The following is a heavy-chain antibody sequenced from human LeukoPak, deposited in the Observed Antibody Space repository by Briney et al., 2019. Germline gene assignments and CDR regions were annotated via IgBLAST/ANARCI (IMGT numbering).Heavy chain of an antibody. CDR3: AKDQVVAAMEDGWFDP. CDR2: ISGSGGST. D-gene: IGHD2-15*01. Sequence: GGSLRLSCAASGFTFSSYAMSWVRQAPGKGLEWVSAISGSGGSTYYADSVKGRFTISRDNSKNTLYLQMNSLRAEDTAVYYCAKDQVVAAMEDGWFDPWGQGTLVTVSS. V-gene: IGHV3-23*01. J-gene: IGHJ5*02. CDR1: GFTFSSYA.